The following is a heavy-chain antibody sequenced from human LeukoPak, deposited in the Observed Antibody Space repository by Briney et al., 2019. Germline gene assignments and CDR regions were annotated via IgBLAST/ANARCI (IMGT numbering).Heavy chain of an antibody. CDR1: GFTVRSNY. J-gene: IGHJ4*02. CDR3: ASPGGAARGGLDY. V-gene: IGHV3-53*01. D-gene: IGHD6-6*01. Sequence: GGSLRLSCAASGFTVRSNYMSWVRQAPGKGLEWVSVIYSGGGTFYADSVKGRFTISRDNSKNTVYLQMNSLRAEDTAVYYCASPGGAARGGLDYWGQGTLVTVSS. CDR2: IYSGGGT.